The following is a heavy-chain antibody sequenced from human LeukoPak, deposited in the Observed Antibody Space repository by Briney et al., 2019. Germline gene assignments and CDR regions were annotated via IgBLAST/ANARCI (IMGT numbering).Heavy chain of an antibody. J-gene: IGHJ4*02. CDR3: ARDTPYSYSSSWYFAY. CDR1: GYTFTSYY. Sequence: ASVKVSCKAPGYTFTSYYMHWVRQAPGQGLEWMGIINPSGGSTSYAQKFQGRVTMTRDTSTSTVYMELSSLRSEDTAVYYCARDTPYSYSSSWYFAYWGQGTLVTVSS. CDR2: INPSGGST. V-gene: IGHV1-46*01. D-gene: IGHD6-13*01.